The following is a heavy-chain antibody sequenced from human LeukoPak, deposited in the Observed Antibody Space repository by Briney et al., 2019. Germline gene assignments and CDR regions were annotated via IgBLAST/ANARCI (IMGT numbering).Heavy chain of an antibody. CDR1: GYTFTSYG. CDR3: AREGGTQLPLPTTWFDP. J-gene: IGHJ5*02. D-gene: IGHD2-2*01. CDR2: ISAYNGNT. V-gene: IGHV1-18*04. Sequence: ASVKVSCKASGYTFTSYGISWVRQAPGQGLEWMGWISAYNGNTNYAQKLQGRVTMTTDTPTSTAYMELRSLRSDDTAVYYCAREGGTQLPLPTTWFDPWGQGTLVTVSS.